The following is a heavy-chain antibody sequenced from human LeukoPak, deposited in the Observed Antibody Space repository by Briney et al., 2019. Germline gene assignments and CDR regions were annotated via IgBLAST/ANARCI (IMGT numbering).Heavy chain of an antibody. D-gene: IGHD2-2*02. V-gene: IGHV1-2*02. CDR3: ARERGYCSSTSCYTGMRRWFDP. CDR1: GYTFTGYY. CDR2: INPNSGGT. J-gene: IGHJ5*02. Sequence: ASVKVSCKASGYTFTGYYMHWVRQAPGQGLEWMGWINPNSGGTNYAQKFQGRVTMARDTSISTAYMELSRLRSDDTAVYYCARERGYCSSTSCYTGMRRWFDPWGQGTLVTVSS.